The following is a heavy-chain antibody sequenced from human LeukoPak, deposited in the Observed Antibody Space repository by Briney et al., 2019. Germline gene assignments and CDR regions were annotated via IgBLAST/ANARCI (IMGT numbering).Heavy chain of an antibody. Sequence: SETLSLTCAVYGGSFSGCYWSWIRQPPGKGLEWIGEINHSGSTNYNPSLKSRVTISVDTSKNQFSLKLSSVTAADTAVYYCARDHNSGSYPYYYGMDVWGQGTTVTVSS. CDR2: INHSGST. J-gene: IGHJ6*02. CDR1: GGSFSGCY. D-gene: IGHD3-10*01. V-gene: IGHV4-34*01. CDR3: ARDHNSGSYPYYYGMDV.